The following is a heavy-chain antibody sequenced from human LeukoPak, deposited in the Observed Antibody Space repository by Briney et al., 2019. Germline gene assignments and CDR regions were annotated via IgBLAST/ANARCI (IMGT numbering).Heavy chain of an antibody. D-gene: IGHD6-13*01. Sequence: GGSLRLSCAASGFTFSSYSMNWVRQAPGKGLEWVSYISSSSSTIYYADSVKGRLTISRDNAKNSLYLQMNSLRAEDTAVYYCAITRYSSSWDYYFDYWGQGTLVTVSS. CDR1: GFTFSSYS. CDR3: AITRYSSSWDYYFDY. CDR2: ISSSSSTI. V-gene: IGHV3-48*04. J-gene: IGHJ4*02.